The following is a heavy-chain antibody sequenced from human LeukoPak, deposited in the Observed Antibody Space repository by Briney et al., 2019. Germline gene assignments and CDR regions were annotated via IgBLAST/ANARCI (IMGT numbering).Heavy chain of an antibody. J-gene: IGHJ3*02. CDR2: FDPEDGET. CDR1: GYTLTELS. V-gene: IGHV1-24*01. D-gene: IGHD3-22*01. Sequence: PVASVKFSCKVSGYTLTELSMHWVRQAPGKGLEWMGGFDPEDGETIYAQKFQGRVTMTEDTSTDTAYMELSSLRSEDTAVYYCATSTPYYYDSSGYYYVNDAFDIWGQGTMVTVSS. CDR3: ATSTPYYYDSSGYYYVNDAFDI.